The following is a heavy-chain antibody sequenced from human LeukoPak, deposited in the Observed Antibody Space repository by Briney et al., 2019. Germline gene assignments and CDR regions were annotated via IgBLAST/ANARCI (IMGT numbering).Heavy chain of an antibody. CDR3: ARDNSRRWSSSDY. CDR1: AFTFSSYS. Sequence: GGSLRLSCAASAFTFSSYSMNWVRQAPGKGLEWVSYISSSSSTIYYADSVKGRFSISRDNAKNSLFLQMNSLRAEDTAVYYCARDNSRRWSSSDYWGQGTLVTVSS. V-gene: IGHV3-48*01. J-gene: IGHJ4*02. D-gene: IGHD4-23*01. CDR2: ISSSSSTI.